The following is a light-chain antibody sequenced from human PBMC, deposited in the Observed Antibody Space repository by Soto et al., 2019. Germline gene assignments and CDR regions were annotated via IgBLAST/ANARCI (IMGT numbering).Light chain of an antibody. CDR2: SNN. J-gene: IGLJ1*01. CDR3: VAWDDTRSGYV. CDR1: SSNIGSNY. V-gene: IGLV1-47*01. Sequence: QLVLTQPPSASGTPGQRVTISCSGSSSNIGSNYVCWYQQLPGTAPKLLLYSNNQRLSGVPDRFSGSKSGTSASLAISGLLSDDEADYYCVAWDDTRSGYVFGPGTQVTVL.